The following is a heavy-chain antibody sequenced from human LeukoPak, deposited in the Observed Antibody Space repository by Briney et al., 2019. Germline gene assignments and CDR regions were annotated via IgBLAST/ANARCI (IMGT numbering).Heavy chain of an antibody. J-gene: IGHJ4*02. D-gene: IGHD3-10*01. CDR1: GGSLSGYY. CDR3: ASRLLWFGELVDY. Sequence: PSETLSLTCAVYGGSLSGYYWSWIRQPPGKGLEWIGEINHSGSTNYNPSLKSRVTISADTSKNQFSLKLSSVTAADTAVYYCASRLLWFGELVDYWGQGTLVTVSS. V-gene: IGHV4-34*01. CDR2: INHSGST.